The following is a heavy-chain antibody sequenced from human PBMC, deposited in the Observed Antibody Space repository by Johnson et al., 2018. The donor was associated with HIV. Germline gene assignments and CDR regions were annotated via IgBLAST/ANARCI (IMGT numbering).Heavy chain of an antibody. J-gene: IGHJ3*02. V-gene: IGHV3-30-3*01. CDR1: GFTFSSYA. CDR3: ARAVTPFGDWEAFDI. CDR2: ISYDGGNK. D-gene: IGHD3-10*01. Sequence: QVLLVESGGGVVQPGRSLRLSCAASGFTFSSYAMPWVRQAPGKGLEWVAVISYDGGNKYYADSVKGRFTISRDNSKNTLYLQMNSLRAEDTAVYYCARAVTPFGDWEAFDIWGQGTMVTVSS.